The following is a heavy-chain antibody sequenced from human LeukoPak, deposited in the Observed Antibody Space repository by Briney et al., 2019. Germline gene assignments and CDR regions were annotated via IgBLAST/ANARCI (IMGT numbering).Heavy chain of an antibody. V-gene: IGHV3-30*04. CDR3: ANLVGYYYYYMDV. J-gene: IGHJ6*03. D-gene: IGHD2-21*01. CDR1: GFTFSSYA. CDR2: ISYDGSNK. Sequence: GGSLRLSCAASGFTFSSYAMHWVRQAPGKGLEWVAVISYDGSNKYYADSVKGRFTISRDNSKNTLYLQMNSLRAEDTAVYYCANLVGYYYYYMDVWGKGTTVTVSS.